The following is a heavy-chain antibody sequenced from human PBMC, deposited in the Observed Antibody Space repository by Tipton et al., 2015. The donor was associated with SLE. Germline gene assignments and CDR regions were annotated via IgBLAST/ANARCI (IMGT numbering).Heavy chain of an antibody. V-gene: IGHV4-61*09. J-gene: IGHJ4*02. D-gene: IGHD3-10*01. Sequence: TLSLTCTVSGGSISSGSYYWSWIRQPAGKGLEWIGYIYTSGSTNYNPSLKSRVTISIDTSKNQFSLKLSSVTAADTAVYYCAGRGVRGVIITSVYWGQGTLVTVSS. CDR3: AGRGVRGVIITSVY. CDR1: GGSISSGSYY. CDR2: IYTSGST.